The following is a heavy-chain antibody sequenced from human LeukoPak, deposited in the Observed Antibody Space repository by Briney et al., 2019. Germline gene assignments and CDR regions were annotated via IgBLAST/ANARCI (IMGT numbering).Heavy chain of an antibody. CDR2: IYYSGTT. V-gene: IGHV4-59*01. D-gene: IGHD6-13*01. CDR3: ARDRLAVAGNYYYYGLDV. Sequence: SETLSLTCTVSGGSISSYYWSWIRQPPGKGLGWIGYIYYSGTTKYNPSLKSRVTISVDTSKNQFSLKLSSVTAAGTAVYYCARDRLAVAGNYYYYGLDVWGQGTTVTVSS. CDR1: GGSISSYY. J-gene: IGHJ6*02.